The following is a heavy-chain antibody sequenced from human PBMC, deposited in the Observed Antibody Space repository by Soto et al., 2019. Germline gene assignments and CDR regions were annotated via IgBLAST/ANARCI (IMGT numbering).Heavy chain of an antibody. CDR3: AKDLTYSSSSGWFDP. J-gene: IGHJ5*02. V-gene: IGHV3-23*01. Sequence: GGSLRLSCAASGFTFSSYAMSWVRQAPGKGLEWVSAISGSGGSTYYADSVKGRFTISRDNSKNTLYLQMNSLRAEDTAGYYWAKDLTYSSSSGWFDPWGQGTLVTVSS. CDR1: GFTFSSYA. D-gene: IGHD6-6*01. CDR2: ISGSGGST.